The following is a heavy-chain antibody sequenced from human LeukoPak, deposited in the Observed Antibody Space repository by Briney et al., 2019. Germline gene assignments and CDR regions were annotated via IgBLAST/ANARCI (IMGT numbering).Heavy chain of an antibody. D-gene: IGHD6-13*01. J-gene: IGHJ5*02. Sequence: SETLSLTCAVYGGSFSGYYWSWIRQPPGKGLEWIGEINHSGSTNYNPSLKSRVTISVDTSKNQFSLKLSSVTAADTAVYYCATSSSWSRWFDPWGQGTLVTVPS. CDR3: ATSSSWSRWFDP. V-gene: IGHV4-34*01. CDR2: INHSGST. CDR1: GGSFSGYY.